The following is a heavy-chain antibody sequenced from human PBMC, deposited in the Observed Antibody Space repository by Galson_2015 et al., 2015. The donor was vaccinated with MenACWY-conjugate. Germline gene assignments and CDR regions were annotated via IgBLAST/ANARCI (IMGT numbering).Heavy chain of an antibody. D-gene: IGHD3-22*01. Sequence: SVKVSCKASGGTFSSYAISWVRQAPGQGLEWMGRIIPILGIANYAQKFQGRVTITADKSTSTAYMELSSLRSEDTAVYYCARGYYDSSGYRHHYYYYGMDVWGQGTTVTVSS. J-gene: IGHJ6*02. CDR1: GGTFSSYA. CDR3: ARGYYDSSGYRHHYYYYGMDV. V-gene: IGHV1-69*04. CDR2: IIPILGIA.